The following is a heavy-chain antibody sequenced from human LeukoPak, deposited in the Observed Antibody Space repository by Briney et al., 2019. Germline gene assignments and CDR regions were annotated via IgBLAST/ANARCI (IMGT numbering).Heavy chain of an antibody. V-gene: IGHV1-2*02. Sequence: ASVKVSCKASGYTFTGYYMHWVRQAPGQGREWMGWINPNSGGTNYAQKFQGRVTMTRDTSISTAYMELSRLRSDDTAVYYCARDFGSAYYGSGSYLDYWGQGTLVTVSS. D-gene: IGHD3-10*01. CDR3: ARDFGSAYYGSGSYLDY. CDR1: GYTFTGYY. CDR2: INPNSGGT. J-gene: IGHJ4*02.